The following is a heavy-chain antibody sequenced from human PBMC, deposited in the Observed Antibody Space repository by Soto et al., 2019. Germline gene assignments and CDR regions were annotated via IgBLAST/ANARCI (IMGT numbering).Heavy chain of an antibody. V-gene: IGHV4-31*03. Sequence: SETLSLTCTVSGGSIGSAGYYWSWIRQHPGKGLEWIGYIYYSGSTYYTPPLKSRVTIAVDTSKHQFSLKLSSVTAADTAVYYCARAGVPAAISWFDPWGKGTLVTVSS. J-gene: IGHJ5*02. CDR3: ARAGVPAAISWFDP. D-gene: IGHD2-2*01. CDR1: GGSIGSAGYY. CDR2: IYYSGST.